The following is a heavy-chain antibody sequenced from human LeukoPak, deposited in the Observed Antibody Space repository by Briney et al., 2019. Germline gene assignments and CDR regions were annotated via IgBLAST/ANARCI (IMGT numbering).Heavy chain of an antibody. D-gene: IGHD3-10*01. V-gene: IGHV1-69*04. Sequence: AASVKVSCKASGGTFSSYAISWVRQAPGQGLEWMGRIIPILGIANYAQKFQGRVTITADKSTSTAYMELSSLRSEDTAVYYCARGPTQYGSGSYDPGLPDYWGQGTLVTVSS. CDR3: ARGPTQYGSGSYDPGLPDY. CDR1: GGTFSSYA. J-gene: IGHJ4*02. CDR2: IIPILGIA.